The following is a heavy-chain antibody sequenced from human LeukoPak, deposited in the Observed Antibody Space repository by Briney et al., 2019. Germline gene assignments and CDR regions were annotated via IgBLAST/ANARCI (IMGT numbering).Heavy chain of an antibody. CDR1: GFTFSNYA. D-gene: IGHD3-10*01. J-gene: IGHJ4*02. CDR2: ITRSGDST. V-gene: IGHV3-23*01. CDR3: AKDSYGSGSYYPEYYFDC. Sequence: GGSLRLSCAASGFTFSNYAMSWVRQAPRTGLEWPSAITRSGDSTFYEHSVRGRFTTSRDSSKNPLYLQMNSLRAEDTAVYYCAKDSYGSGSYYPEYYFDCWGRGTLVTVSA.